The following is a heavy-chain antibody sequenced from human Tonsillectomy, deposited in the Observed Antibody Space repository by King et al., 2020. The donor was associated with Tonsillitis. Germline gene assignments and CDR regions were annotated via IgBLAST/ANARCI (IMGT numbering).Heavy chain of an antibody. J-gene: IGHJ3*02. D-gene: IGHD2-2*01. CDR2: ISSSGSTI. CDR1: GFTFSSYE. CDR3: ARISTTSSLAFDI. Sequence: EQLVQSGGGLVQPGGSLRLSCAASGFTFSSYEMNWVRQAPGKGLEWVSYISSSGSTIYYTDSVKGRFTISRDNAKNSLYLQMNSLRAEDTAVNYCARISTTSSLAFDIWGQGTMVTVSS. V-gene: IGHV3-48*03.